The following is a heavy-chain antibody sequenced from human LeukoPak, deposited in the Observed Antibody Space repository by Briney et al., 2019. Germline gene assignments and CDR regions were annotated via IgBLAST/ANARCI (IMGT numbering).Heavy chain of an antibody. D-gene: IGHD3-22*01. V-gene: IGHV4-39*01. CDR1: GGSVSSGTYS. Sequence: PSETLSLTCTVSGGSVSSGTYSWAWIRQPPGKGLEYIGTIHYSGSTDYNPSLESRVTISVDSSRTQFSLKLSSVTAADTAVYYCARRSTSGYHYFDSWGQGTRVTVSS. J-gene: IGHJ4*02. CDR3: ARRSTSGYHYFDS. CDR2: IHYSGST.